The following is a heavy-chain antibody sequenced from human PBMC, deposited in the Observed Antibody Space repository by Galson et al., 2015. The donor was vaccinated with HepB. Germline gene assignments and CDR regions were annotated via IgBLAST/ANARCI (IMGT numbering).Heavy chain of an antibody. Sequence: SLRLSCAGSGFIFSNYWMSWVRQAPGKGLEWVANIKQDGSEKYYVDSVKGRFTISRDNAKNSLSLQMNSLRAEDTAVYYCARDPRGGGDPGYWGQGTLVTVSS. V-gene: IGHV3-7*03. J-gene: IGHJ4*02. CDR2: IKQDGSEK. D-gene: IGHD3-16*01. CDR1: GFIFSNYW. CDR3: ARDPRGGGDPGY.